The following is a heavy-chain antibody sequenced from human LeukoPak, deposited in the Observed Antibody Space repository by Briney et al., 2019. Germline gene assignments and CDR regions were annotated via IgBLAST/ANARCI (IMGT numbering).Heavy chain of an antibody. CDR3: AKDSVVRGVLTYPRYYYYYMDV. V-gene: IGHV3-7*01. Sequence: GGTLRLSCAASGFTFSSYGMAWVRQAPGKGLEWVANIKQDGSEKYYVDSVKGRFTISRDNAKNSLYLQMNSLRAEDTAVYYCAKDSVVRGVLTYPRYYYYYMDVWGKGTTVTISS. CDR1: GFTFSSYG. CDR2: IKQDGSEK. J-gene: IGHJ6*03. D-gene: IGHD3-10*01.